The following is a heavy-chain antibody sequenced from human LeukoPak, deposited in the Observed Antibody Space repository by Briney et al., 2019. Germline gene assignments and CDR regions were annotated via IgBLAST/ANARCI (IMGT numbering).Heavy chain of an antibody. D-gene: IGHD2-8*01. CDR3: ASLRYCTNGVCSPAYYFDY. CDR1: GYAFTSYY. J-gene: IGHJ4*02. V-gene: IGHV1-46*01. CDR2: INPSGGST. Sequence: ASVKVSCKASGYAFTSYYMHWVRQAPGQGLEWMGIINPSGGSTSYAQKFQGRVTITADKSTSTAYMELSSLRSEDTAVYYCASLRYCTNGVCSPAYYFDYWGQGTLVTVSS.